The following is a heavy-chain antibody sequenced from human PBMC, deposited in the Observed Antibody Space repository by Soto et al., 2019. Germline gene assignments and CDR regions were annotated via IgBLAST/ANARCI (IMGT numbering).Heavy chain of an antibody. Sequence: QVQLQQSGPGLVKPSQTLSLTCAISGDSVSSNSAAWNWIRQSPSRGLEWLGRTYYRSKWYNDYAVSVNSRITINPVTSKNQFSLQMNSVTPEDTAVYYCARAPGYDHYHYYGMDVWGQGTTVTVSS. V-gene: IGHV6-1*01. CDR3: ARAPGYDHYHYYGMDV. J-gene: IGHJ6*02. CDR1: GDSVSSNSAA. CDR2: TYYRSKWYN. D-gene: IGHD3-3*01.